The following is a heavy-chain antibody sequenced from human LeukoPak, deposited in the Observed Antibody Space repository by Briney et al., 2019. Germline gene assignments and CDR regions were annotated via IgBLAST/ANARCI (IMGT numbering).Heavy chain of an antibody. J-gene: IGHJ5*02. CDR3: AKCNSTSCLFNWFDP. D-gene: IGHD2-2*01. CDR2: ISYDGSNK. CDR1: GFTFSSYA. Sequence: PGRSLRFSCAASGFTFSSYAMHRVRQAPGKGLEWVAVISYDGSNKYYADSVKGRFTISRDNSKNTLYLQMNSLRAEDTAIYYCAKCNSTSCLFNWFDPWGQGTLVTVSS. V-gene: IGHV3-30*04.